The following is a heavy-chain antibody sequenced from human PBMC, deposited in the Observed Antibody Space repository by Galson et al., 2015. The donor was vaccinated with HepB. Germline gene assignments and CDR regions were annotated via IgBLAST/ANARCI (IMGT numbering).Heavy chain of an antibody. J-gene: IGHJ3*02. V-gene: IGHV3-48*01. Sequence: SLRLSCAASGFTFSSYSMNWVRQAPGKGLEWVSYISSSSSTIYYADSVKGRFTISRDNAKNSLYLQMNSLRAEDTAVYYCARDLSIRITMVRGVKARMDAFDIWGQGTMVTVSS. CDR1: GFTFSSYS. CDR2: ISSSSSTI. CDR3: ARDLSIRITMVRGVKARMDAFDI. D-gene: IGHD3-10*01.